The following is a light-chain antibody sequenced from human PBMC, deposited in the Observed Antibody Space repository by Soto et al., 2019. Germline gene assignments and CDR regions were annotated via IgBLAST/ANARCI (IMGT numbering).Light chain of an antibody. CDR1: QSVTTY. J-gene: IGKJ1*01. V-gene: IGKV1-39*01. CDR3: QQLKNYPRT. Sequence: DIQLTQSPSSLSASVGDRVTITCRASQSVTTYLNWYQQKPGKAPKLLISAASSLRDGVPSRFSGSGSGTDFTLTISSLQPEDFATYYCQQLKNYPRTFGQGTMVEIK. CDR2: AAS.